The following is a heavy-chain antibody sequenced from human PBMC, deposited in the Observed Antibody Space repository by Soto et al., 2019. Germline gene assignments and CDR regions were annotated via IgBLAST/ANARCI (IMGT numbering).Heavy chain of an antibody. CDR3: ALNGVDYVRYYGMDV. V-gene: IGHV1-2*02. CDR1: GYTFTGYY. Sequence: ASVKVSCKASGYTFTGYYMHWVRQAPGQGLEWMGWINPNSGGTNYAQKFQGRVTMTRDTSISTAYMELSSLRSEDTAVYYCALNGVDYVRYYGMDVWGQGTTVTVSS. D-gene: IGHD7-27*01. CDR2: INPNSGGT. J-gene: IGHJ6*02.